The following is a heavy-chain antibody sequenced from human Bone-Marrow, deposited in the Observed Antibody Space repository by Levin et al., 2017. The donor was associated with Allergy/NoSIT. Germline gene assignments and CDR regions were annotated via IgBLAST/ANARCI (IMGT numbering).Heavy chain of an antibody. J-gene: IGHJ5*02. D-gene: IGHD5-24*01. V-gene: IGHV3-7*01. CDR3: ARDQFRRATIGARWFDP. Sequence: GESLKISCAASGFTFSNSWMSWVRQAPGKGLEWVANIKEDGSEKYYVDSVKGRFTISRDNAKNSLYVQMNSLIAEDTAVYYCARDQFRRATIGARWFDPWGQGALVTVSS. CDR1: GFTFSNSW. CDR2: IKEDGSEK.